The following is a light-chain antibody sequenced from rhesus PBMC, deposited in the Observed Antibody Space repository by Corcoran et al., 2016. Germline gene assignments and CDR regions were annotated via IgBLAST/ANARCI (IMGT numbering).Light chain of an antibody. CDR1: DNVNNY. CDR2: KAS. J-gene: IGKJ3*01. CDR3: QHGYGTPFT. Sequence: DIQMTQSPSSLSASVGDRVTITCRASDNVNNYLNWYQQKPGKAPKLLIYKASTLQSGVPSRFSGSGSGTDYTFPISSLQPEDVATYYCQHGYGTPFTFGPGTKLNIK. V-gene: IGKV1-74*01.